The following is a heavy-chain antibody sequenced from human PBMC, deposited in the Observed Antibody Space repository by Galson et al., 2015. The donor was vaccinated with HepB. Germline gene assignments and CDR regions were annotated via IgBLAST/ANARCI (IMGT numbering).Heavy chain of an antibody. D-gene: IGHD3-3*02. J-gene: IGHJ5*02. CDR2: IYPGDSEI. Sequence: QSGAEVKKPGESLKISCKASGYTSTNFWMAWVRQRPGKGLEWVGIIYPGDSEIKYSPSFQGQVTISVDKSTSTAYLQWSSLKASDTAIYYCARAYCSISRCFWSDPWGQGTLVTVSS. CDR3: ARAYCSISRCFWSDP. V-gene: IGHV5-51*01. CDR1: GYTSTNFW.